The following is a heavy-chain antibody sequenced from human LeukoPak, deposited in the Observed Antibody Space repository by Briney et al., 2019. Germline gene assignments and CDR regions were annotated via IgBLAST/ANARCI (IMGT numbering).Heavy chain of an antibody. J-gene: IGHJ6*02. Sequence: GSLRLSCAASGFTFSSYVMNLVRQAPGKGLEGVSSISDKCVTRYYADSVKGRFTISRDNSDNTVYLQMNSLRAADTAIYYCAKAPAPYYYYYGMDVWGQGTAVTVSS. CDR2: ISDKCVTR. CDR3: AKAPAPYYYYYGMDV. V-gene: IGHV3-23*01. CDR1: GFTFSSYV.